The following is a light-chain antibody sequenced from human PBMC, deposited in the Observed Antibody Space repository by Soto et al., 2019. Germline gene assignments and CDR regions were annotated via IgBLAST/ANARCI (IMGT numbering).Light chain of an antibody. CDR3: QQYKNWPRT. CDR1: QSVSSN. Sequence: EIVLTQSPGTVSLSPGERATLSCRASQSVSSNLAWYQQKLGQAPRLLIYGASTRATGISARFSGSGSGTEFTLTISSLQSEDFAIYYCQQYKNWPRTFGQGTKVDIK. CDR2: GAS. J-gene: IGKJ1*01. V-gene: IGKV3-15*01.